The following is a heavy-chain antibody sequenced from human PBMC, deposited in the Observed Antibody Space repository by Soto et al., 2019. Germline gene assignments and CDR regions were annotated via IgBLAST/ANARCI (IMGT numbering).Heavy chain of an antibody. CDR1: GFTFDDYA. Sequence: GGSLRLSCAASGFTFDDYAMHWVRQAPGKGLEWVSGISWNSGSIGYADSVKGRFTISRDNAKNSLYLQMNSLRAEDTVLYYCAKDRYSYGLDYYMDVWGKGTTVTVSS. J-gene: IGHJ6*03. CDR2: ISWNSGSI. D-gene: IGHD5-18*01. CDR3: AKDRYSYGLDYYMDV. V-gene: IGHV3-9*01.